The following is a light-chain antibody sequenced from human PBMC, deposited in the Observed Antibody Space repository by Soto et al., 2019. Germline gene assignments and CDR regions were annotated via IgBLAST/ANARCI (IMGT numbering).Light chain of an antibody. Sequence: DIVMTQSPDSLAVSLGERATINCKSSQNVLYSSNNKNYLAWYQQKPGQPPKLLIYWASTRESGVPDRFSSSGSGTAFTLTISSLQAEDVAVYYCQQYYSSPYTFGQGTKLEI. J-gene: IGKJ2*01. CDR2: WAS. V-gene: IGKV4-1*01. CDR3: QQYYSSPYT. CDR1: QNVLYSSNNKNY.